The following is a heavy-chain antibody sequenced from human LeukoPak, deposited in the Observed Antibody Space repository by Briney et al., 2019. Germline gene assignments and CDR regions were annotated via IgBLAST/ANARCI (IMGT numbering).Heavy chain of an antibody. J-gene: IGHJ5*02. V-gene: IGHV3-30-3*01. Sequence: GGPLRLSCAASGFTFSSYAMHWVRQAPGKGLEWVAVISYDGSNKYYADSVKGRFTISRDNSKNTLYLQMNSLRAEDTAVYYCARDSVAGLNWFDPWGQGTLVTVSS. CDR2: ISYDGSNK. CDR1: GFTFSSYA. D-gene: IGHD6-19*01. CDR3: ARDSVAGLNWFDP.